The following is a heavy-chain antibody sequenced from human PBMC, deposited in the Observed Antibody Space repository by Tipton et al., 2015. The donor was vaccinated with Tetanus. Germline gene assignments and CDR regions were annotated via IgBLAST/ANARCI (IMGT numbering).Heavy chain of an antibody. CDR2: FYFGGTT. D-gene: IGHD2-2*01. V-gene: IGHV4-31*02. CDR3: ATQTSPWRNCFDP. Sequence: LRLSCTVPGGSVSASGHYWAWIRHHPGRGLEWLGYFYFGGTTSFNPSFESRVDISVDASKNQFFLRLTSVTAADTAVYYCATQTSPWRNCFDPWGQGTQVTVSS. CDR1: GGSVSASGHY. J-gene: IGHJ5*02.